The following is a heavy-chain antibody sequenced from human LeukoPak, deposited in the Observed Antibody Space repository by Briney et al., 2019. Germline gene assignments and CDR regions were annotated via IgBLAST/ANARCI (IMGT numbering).Heavy chain of an antibody. CDR2: VNGRGATT. D-gene: IGHD5-24*01. V-gene: IGHV3-23*01. J-gene: IGHJ4*02. CDR1: GFTFSDYA. Sequence: GGSLRLSCAASGFASGFTFSDYAVSWVRQAPGKGPEWVASVNGRGATTYYADSVRGRFTISRDNSKNTLYLQMNSLRAEDTAVYYCARDRRRGGYNSPPNYWGQGTLVTVSS. CDR3: ARDRRRGGYNSPPNY.